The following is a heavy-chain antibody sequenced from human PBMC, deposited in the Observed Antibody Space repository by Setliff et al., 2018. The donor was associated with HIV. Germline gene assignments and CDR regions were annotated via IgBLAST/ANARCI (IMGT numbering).Heavy chain of an antibody. Sequence: SETLSLTCSVSGVSISSYYWSWIRHSPGKGLEWIGITFPGGATNYNPSLTSRVTISVDTSKNHLFLKLTSVTTADTAVYFCAKSSPSIGYITDCWGQGAPVTVSS. V-gene: IGHV4-59*01. J-gene: IGHJ4*02. CDR2: TFPGGAT. CDR1: GVSISSYY. D-gene: IGHD5-12*01. CDR3: AKSSPSIGYITDC.